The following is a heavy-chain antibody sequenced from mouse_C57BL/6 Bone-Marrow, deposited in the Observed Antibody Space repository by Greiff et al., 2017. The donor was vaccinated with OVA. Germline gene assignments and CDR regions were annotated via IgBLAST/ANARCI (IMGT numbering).Heavy chain of an antibody. CDR3: ARRGTDGRAMDY. CDR1: GFSLSTSGMG. V-gene: IGHV8-12*01. Sequence: QVTLKECGPGILQSSQTLSLTCSFSGFSLSTSGMGVSWIRQPSGKGLEWLAHIYWDDDKRYNPSLKSRLTISKDTSRNQVFLKITSVDTADTATYYCARRGTDGRAMDYWGQGTSVTVSS. D-gene: IGHD4-1*01. CDR2: IYWDDDK. J-gene: IGHJ4*01.